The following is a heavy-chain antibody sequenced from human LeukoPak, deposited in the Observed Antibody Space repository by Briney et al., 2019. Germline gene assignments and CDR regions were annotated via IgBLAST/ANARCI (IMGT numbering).Heavy chain of an antibody. D-gene: IGHD6-19*01. CDR1: GYTFTSYG. CDR3: ARGVPGAVAGTGH. J-gene: IGHJ4*01. CDR2: ISGYNGHT. V-gene: IGHV1-18*01. Sequence: ASVRVSCKASGYTFTSYGISWVRQAPGQGLEWMGWISGYNGHTNYAQKLQGRVTMTTDTPTSTAYMELRSLRSDDTAVYYCARGVPGAVAGTGHWGQGALVTVSS.